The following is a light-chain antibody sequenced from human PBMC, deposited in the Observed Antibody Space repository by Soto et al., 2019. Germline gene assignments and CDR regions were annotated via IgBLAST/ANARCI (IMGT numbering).Light chain of an antibody. J-gene: IGKJ1*01. CDR2: GAF. CDR1: QSIRSNY. CDR3: QQYNNWPPA. Sequence: EIVLTQSPGTLSLSPGERATLSCRASQSIRSNYLAWYQQKPGQAPRFLIYGAFSRATGIPDRFSGSGSGTEFTLTINSLQSEDFAVYYCQQYNNWPPAFGQGTKVDIK. V-gene: IGKV3-20*01.